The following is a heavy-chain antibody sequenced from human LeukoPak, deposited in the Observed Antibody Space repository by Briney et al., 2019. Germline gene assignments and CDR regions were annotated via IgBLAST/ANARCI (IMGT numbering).Heavy chain of an antibody. D-gene: IGHD2-2*01. CDR3: ARAPACSSTSCYYYYGMDV. Sequence: PGGSLRLSCAASGFTFSDYYMSWIRQAPGRGLEWVSYISSRSSYTNYADSVKGRFTISRDNAKNSLYLQMNSLRAEDTAVYYCARAPACSSTSCYYYYGMDVWGKGTTVTVSS. J-gene: IGHJ6*04. CDR2: ISSRSSYT. V-gene: IGHV3-11*06. CDR1: GFTFSDYY.